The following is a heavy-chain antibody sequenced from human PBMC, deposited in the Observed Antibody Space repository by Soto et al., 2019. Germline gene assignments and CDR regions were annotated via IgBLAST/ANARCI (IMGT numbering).Heavy chain of an antibody. J-gene: IGHJ6*02. CDR3: ARDPLTTVTTYYYYYGMDV. CDR1: GGSISSGDYY. Sequence: SETLSITCTVSGGSISSGDYYWSWIRQPPGKGLEWIGYIYYSGSTYYNPSLKSRVTISVDTSKNQFSLKLSSVTAADTAVYYCARDPLTTVTTYYYYYGMDVWGQGTTVTVSS. V-gene: IGHV4-30-4*01. CDR2: IYYSGST. D-gene: IGHD4-17*01.